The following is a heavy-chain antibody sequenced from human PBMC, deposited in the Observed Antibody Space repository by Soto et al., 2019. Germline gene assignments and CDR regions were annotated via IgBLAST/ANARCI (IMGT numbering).Heavy chain of an antibody. Sequence: SETLSLTCTVSGGSISRYYWNWIRQPPGKELERIGYIYYSGSTNYNPSLKSRVTISVDTSKNQFSLKLSSVTAADTAVYYCARDPGSGSYYGWFDPWGQGTLVTVSS. V-gene: IGHV4-59*01. CDR2: IYYSGST. CDR1: GGSISRYY. J-gene: IGHJ5*02. D-gene: IGHD3-10*01. CDR3: ARDPGSGSYYGWFDP.